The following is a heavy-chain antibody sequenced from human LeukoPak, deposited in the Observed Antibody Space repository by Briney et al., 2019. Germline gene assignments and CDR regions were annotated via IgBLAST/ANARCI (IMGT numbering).Heavy chain of an antibody. CDR3: ARITTRYFDY. D-gene: IGHD1-1*01. CDR1: GFTFSNYW. J-gene: IGHJ4*02. Sequence: GGSLRLSCAASGFTFSNYWMTWVRQAPGKGLEWVANINQDGIAKYYVDSVKGRFTISRANAKNSLFLQMGSLSAEDTAVYYCARITTRYFDYWGQGTLVTVSS. V-gene: IGHV3-7*05. CDR2: INQDGIAK.